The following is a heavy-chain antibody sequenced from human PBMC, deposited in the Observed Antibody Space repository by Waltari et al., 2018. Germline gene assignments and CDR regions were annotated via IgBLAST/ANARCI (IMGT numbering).Heavy chain of an antibody. V-gene: IGHV4-4*02. J-gene: IGHJ6*02. CDR1: GGSISSSNW. Sequence: QVQLQESGPGLVKPSGTLSLTCAVSGGSISSSNWWSWVRQPPGKGLEWIGEIYHSGGTNYNPSLKSRVTISVDKSKNQFSLKLSSVTAADTAVYYCARSLAPITYYDFWSGPLVSGMDVWGQGTTVTVSS. D-gene: IGHD3-3*01. CDR3: ARSLAPITYYDFWSGPLVSGMDV. CDR2: IYHSGGT.